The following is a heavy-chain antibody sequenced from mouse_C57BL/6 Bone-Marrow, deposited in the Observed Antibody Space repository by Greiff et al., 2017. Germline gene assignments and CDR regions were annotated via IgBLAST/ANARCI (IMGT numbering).Heavy chain of an antibody. D-gene: IGHD1-1*01. CDR2: LYPGSGST. CDR1: GYAFTSYL. V-gene: IGHV1-54*01. CDR3: SRFPNYYVSSYGDY. Sequence: QVQLQQSGAELVRPGTSVKVSCKASGYAFTSYLIEWVKQRPGQGLEWIGVLYPGSGSTNYNEKFKGKATLTADKSSSTAYMQLRSLTSEDSAVYFCSRFPNYYVSSYGDYWGQGTTLTVSS. J-gene: IGHJ2*01.